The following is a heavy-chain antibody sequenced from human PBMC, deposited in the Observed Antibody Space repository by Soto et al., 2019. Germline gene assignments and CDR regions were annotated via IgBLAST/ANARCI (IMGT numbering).Heavy chain of an antibody. D-gene: IGHD3-10*01. CDR1: GYTFTSYD. CDR2: MNPNSGNT. CDR3: ARVGDYGSGRQYYYYGMDV. J-gene: IGHJ6*02. V-gene: IGHV1-8*01. Sequence: QVQLVQSGAEVKKPGASVKVSCKASGYTFTSYDINWVRQATGQGLEWMGWMNPNSGNTGYAQKFQGRVTMTRNTSISTAYMELSSLRSEDTAVYYCARVGDYGSGRQYYYYGMDVWGQGTTVTVSS.